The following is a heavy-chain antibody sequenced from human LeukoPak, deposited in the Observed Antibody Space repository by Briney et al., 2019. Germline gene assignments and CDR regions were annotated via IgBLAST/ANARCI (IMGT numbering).Heavy chain of an antibody. CDR1: GYNFPAYF. Sequence: GASVTVSCKAAGYNFPAYFMHWVRQAPGQGLEWMGRINPNGGDTNYAQKFQGRVTMASDTSISTAYMELNSLMSDDTAVYYCVRVGFTTSSSNFDYWGQGTLVSVST. D-gene: IGHD6-6*01. J-gene: IGHJ4*02. V-gene: IGHV1-2*06. CDR2: INPNGGDT. CDR3: VRVGFTTSSSNFDY.